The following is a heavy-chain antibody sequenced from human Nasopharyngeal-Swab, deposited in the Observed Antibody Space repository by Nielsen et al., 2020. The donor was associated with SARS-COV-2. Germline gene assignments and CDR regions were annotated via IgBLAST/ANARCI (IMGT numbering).Heavy chain of an antibody. CDR1: GGSISSSSYY. J-gene: IGHJ3*02. V-gene: IGHV4-39*01. CDR2: IYYSGST. D-gene: IGHD3-10*01. Sequence: SETLSLTCTVSGGSISSSSYYWGWIRQPPGKGLEWIGSIYYSGSTHYNPSLKSRVTISVDTSKNQFSLKLSSVTAADTAVYYCARRGLYGSGSYFNPVVAFDIWGQGTMVTVSS. CDR3: ARRGLYGSGSYFNPVVAFDI.